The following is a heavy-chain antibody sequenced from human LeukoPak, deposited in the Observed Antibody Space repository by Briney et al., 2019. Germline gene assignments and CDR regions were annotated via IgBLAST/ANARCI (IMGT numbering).Heavy chain of an antibody. V-gene: IGHV1-69*13. Sequence: SVKVSCKASGGTFSSYAISWVRQAPGQGFEWMGGIIPIFGTANYAQKFQGRVTITADESTSTAYMELSSLRSEDTAVYYCARDKDDSSGYYYHGDAFDIWGQGTMVTVSS. CDR1: GGTFSSYA. CDR2: IIPIFGTA. CDR3: ARDKDDSSGYYYHGDAFDI. D-gene: IGHD3-22*01. J-gene: IGHJ3*02.